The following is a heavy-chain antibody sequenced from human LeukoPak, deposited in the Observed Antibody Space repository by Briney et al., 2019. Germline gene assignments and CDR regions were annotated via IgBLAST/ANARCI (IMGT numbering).Heavy chain of an antibody. CDR3: ASGDWPFDY. J-gene: IGHJ4*02. D-gene: IGHD3-9*01. Sequence: GGSLRLSCAASGFTFSSYAMHWVRQAPGKGLEWVAVISYDGSNKYYADSVKGRFTISRDNSKNTLYLQMNSLRAEDTAVYYCASGDWPFDYWGQGTLVTVSS. CDR2: ISYDGSNK. CDR1: GFTFSSYA. V-gene: IGHV3-30*14.